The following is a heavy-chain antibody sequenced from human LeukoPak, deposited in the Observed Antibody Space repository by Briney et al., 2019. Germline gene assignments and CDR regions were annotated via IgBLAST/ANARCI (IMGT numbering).Heavy chain of an antibody. CDR1: GFTFSSYA. CDR3: AANLYSSGWYGDY. D-gene: IGHD6-19*01. CDR2: ISGSGGST. Sequence: GGSLRLSCAASGFTFSSYAISWVRQAPGKGLEWVSAISGSGGSTYYADSVKGRFTISRDNSKNTLYLQMNSLRAEDTAVYYCAANLYSSGWYGDYWGQGTLVTVSS. V-gene: IGHV3-23*01. J-gene: IGHJ4*02.